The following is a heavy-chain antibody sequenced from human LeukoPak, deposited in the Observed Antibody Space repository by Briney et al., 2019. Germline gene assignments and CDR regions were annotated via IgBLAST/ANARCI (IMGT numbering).Heavy chain of an antibody. CDR3: AQIRPDGYNSGLFDY. CDR2: IIPIFGTA. V-gene: IGHV1-69*01. J-gene: IGHJ4*02. D-gene: IGHD5-24*01. CDR1: GGTFSSYA. Sequence: ASVKVSCKASGGTFSSYAISWVRQAPGQGLGWMGGIIPIFGTANYAQKFQGRVTITADESTSTAYMELSSLRSEDTAVYYCAQIRPDGYNSGLFDYWGQGTLVTVSS.